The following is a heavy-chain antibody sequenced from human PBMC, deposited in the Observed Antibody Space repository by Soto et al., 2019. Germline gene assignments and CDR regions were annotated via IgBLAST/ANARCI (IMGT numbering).Heavy chain of an antibody. V-gene: IGHV3-7*01. D-gene: IGHD1-26*01. CDR2: IKQDGSEK. CDR1: GFTFSSYW. CDR3: AGGVGANWTFDY. J-gene: IGHJ4*02. Sequence: GGSLRLSCAASGFTFSSYWMSWVRQAPGKGLEWVANIKQDGSEKYYVDSVKGRFTISRDNAKNSLYPQMNSLRAEDTAVYYCAGGVGANWTFDYWGQGTLVTVSS.